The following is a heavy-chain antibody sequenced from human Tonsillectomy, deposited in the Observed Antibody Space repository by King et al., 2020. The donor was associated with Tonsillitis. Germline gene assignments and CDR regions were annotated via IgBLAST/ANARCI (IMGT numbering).Heavy chain of an antibody. D-gene: IGHD3-10*01. Sequence: QLVQSGAEVKKPGSSVKVSCKASGGTFSSYAISWVRQAPGQGLEWMGGINPIFGTANYAQKLQGRVTITADESTSTAYMELSSLRAEDTAVYYCARENRELLWFGEPRIFAYWGQGTLVTVSS. V-gene: IGHV1-69*01. CDR3: ARENRELLWFGEPRIFAY. J-gene: IGHJ4*02. CDR1: GGTFSSYA. CDR2: INPIFGTA.